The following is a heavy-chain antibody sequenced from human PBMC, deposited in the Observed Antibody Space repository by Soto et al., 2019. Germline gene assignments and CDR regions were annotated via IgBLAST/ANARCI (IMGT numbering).Heavy chain of an antibody. D-gene: IGHD6-6*01. Sequence: ASVKVSCKASGYTFTSYYMHWVRQAPGQGLEWMGIINPSGGSTSYAQKFQGRVTMTRDTSTSTVYMELSSLRSEDTAVYYCATALLLSPIAARQTGHYYYYYGMDVWGQGTTVTVS. J-gene: IGHJ6*02. CDR3: ATALLLSPIAARQTGHYYYYYGMDV. V-gene: IGHV1-46*01. CDR2: INPSGGST. CDR1: GYTFTSYY.